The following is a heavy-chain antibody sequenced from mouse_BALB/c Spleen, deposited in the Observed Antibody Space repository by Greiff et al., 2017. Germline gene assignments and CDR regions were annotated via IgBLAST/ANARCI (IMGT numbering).Heavy chain of an antibody. D-gene: IGHD1-1*01. CDR3: AGHEEEGYGSSTYYYAMDY. CDR2: FYPGSGSI. V-gene: IGHV1-62-2*01. CDR1: GYTFTEYI. J-gene: IGHJ4*01. Sequence: VQLQQSGAELVKPGASVKLSCKASGYTFTEYIIHWVKQRPGQGLEWIGWFYPGSGSIKYNEKFKDKATLTADKTTSTVYMELSRLTSEDSAVYVCAGHEEEGYGSSTYYYAMDYWGQGTSVTVSS.